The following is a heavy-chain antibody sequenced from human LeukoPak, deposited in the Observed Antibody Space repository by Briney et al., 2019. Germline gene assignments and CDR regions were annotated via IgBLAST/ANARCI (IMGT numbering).Heavy chain of an antibody. D-gene: IGHD3-22*01. CDR3: ARTASLVVVNRYYFDY. CDR2: ISAYNGNT. Sequence: GASVKVSCKASGYTFTSYGISWVRQAPGQGLEWMGWISAYNGNTNYAQKFQGRVTITADKSTSTAYMELSSLRSEDTAVYYCARTASLVVVNRYYFDYWGQGTLVTVSS. J-gene: IGHJ4*02. V-gene: IGHV1-18*01. CDR1: GYTFTSYG.